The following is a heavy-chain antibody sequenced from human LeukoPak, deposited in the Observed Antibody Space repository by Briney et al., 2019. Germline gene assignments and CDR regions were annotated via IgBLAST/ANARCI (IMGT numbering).Heavy chain of an antibody. V-gene: IGHV1-8*01. CDR1: GYTFTTYD. J-gene: IGHJ4*02. Sequence: ASVKVSCKASGYTFTTYDINWVRQATGQGLEWMGRMNPKSGNTGYAQKFQGRVTMTRDTSISTAYMELSSLISDDTAMYYCARTAGDFDYWGQGTLVTVSS. CDR2: MNPKSGNT. CDR3: ARTAGDFDY. D-gene: IGHD3-16*01.